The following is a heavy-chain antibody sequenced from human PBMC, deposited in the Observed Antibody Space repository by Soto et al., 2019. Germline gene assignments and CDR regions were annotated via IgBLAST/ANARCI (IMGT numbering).Heavy chain of an antibody. CDR2: INPSGGIT. CDR1: GYTFTSFY. CDR3: ASSPAFSSSWYGIPPDPSHGMDV. D-gene: IGHD6-13*01. J-gene: IGHJ6*02. V-gene: IGHV1-46*01. Sequence: QMQLVQSGAEVKRPGASVRVSCKSSGYTFTSFYIHWVRQAPGQGLEWMGIINPSGGITNFAQRFQGRVTMNRDMSTNTRYMELSSLKSDDTAVYYCASSPAFSSSWYGIPPDPSHGMDVWGQGTTVTVS.